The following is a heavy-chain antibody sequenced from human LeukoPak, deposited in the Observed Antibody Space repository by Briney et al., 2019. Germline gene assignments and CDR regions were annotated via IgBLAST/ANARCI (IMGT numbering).Heavy chain of an antibody. Sequence: GGSLRLSCAASGFTFSNYAKSWVRQAPRKGLERVSGISGSGGSTFYADSVKGRFTISRENSKKTLYLQMNSLRAEDTAIYYCARGSKYGSSSYVDYWGQGTLVTVSS. V-gene: IGHV3-23*01. CDR2: ISGSGGST. CDR1: GFTFSNYA. D-gene: IGHD6-13*01. J-gene: IGHJ4*02. CDR3: ARGSKYGSSSYVDY.